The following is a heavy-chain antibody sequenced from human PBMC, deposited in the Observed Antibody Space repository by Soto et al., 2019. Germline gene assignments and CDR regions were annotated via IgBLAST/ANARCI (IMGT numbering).Heavy chain of an antibody. CDR1: GYNFNIYG. Sequence: ASVKVSCKASGYNFNIYGINWVRQAPGQGLELMGWITAYVGKTTYAEKLQGRVTMTTDASTRTAYMELRILRSDDTAVYYCARDPHEYWTSYWFDPWGQGTLVTVS. J-gene: IGHJ5*02. D-gene: IGHD3-3*01. V-gene: IGHV1-18*01. CDR2: ITAYVGKT. CDR3: ARDPHEYWTSYWFDP.